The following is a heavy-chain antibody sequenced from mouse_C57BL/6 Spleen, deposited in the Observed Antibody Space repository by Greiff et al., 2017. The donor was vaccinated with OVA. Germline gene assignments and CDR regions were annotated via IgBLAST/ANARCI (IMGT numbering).Heavy chain of an antibody. D-gene: IGHD2-5*01. V-gene: IGHV14-4*01. CDR1: GFNIKDDY. CDR2: IDPENGDT. Sequence: VQLQQSGAELVRPGASVKLSCTASGFNIKDDYMHWVKQRPEQGLEWIGWIDPENGDTEYASKFQGKATITADTSSNTAYLQLSSLTSEDTAVYYCTTCYSNYDAMDYWGQGTSVTVSS. J-gene: IGHJ4*01. CDR3: TTCYSNYDAMDY.